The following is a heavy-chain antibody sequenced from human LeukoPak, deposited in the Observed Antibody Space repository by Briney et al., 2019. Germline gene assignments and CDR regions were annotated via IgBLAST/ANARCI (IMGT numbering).Heavy chain of an antibody. Sequence: ASVKLSCKASGYTFTGYYMHWVRQAPGQGLEWMGWINPNSGGTNYAQKFQGRVTMTRDTSISTAYMELSRLRSDDTAVYYCARGGRYCSGGSCYFNWFDPWGQGTLVTVSS. CDR2: INPNSGGT. J-gene: IGHJ5*02. CDR1: GYTFTGYY. CDR3: ARGGRYCSGGSCYFNWFDP. V-gene: IGHV1-2*02. D-gene: IGHD2-15*01.